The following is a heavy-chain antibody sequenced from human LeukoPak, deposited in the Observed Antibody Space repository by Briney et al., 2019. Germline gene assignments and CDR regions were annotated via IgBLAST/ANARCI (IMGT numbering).Heavy chain of an antibody. J-gene: IGHJ4*02. D-gene: IGHD3-10*01. CDR3: ALSITMVSLFDY. CDR2: IYWDDDK. V-gene: IGHV2-5*02. Sequence: SGPMLVKPPQTLTLTCTFSGFSLSTSGVGVGWIRQPPGKALEWLALIYWDDDKRYSPSLKSRLTITKDTSKKQVALTMTNMDPVDTATYYCALSITMVSLFDYWGQGTLVTVSS. CDR1: GFSLSTSGVG.